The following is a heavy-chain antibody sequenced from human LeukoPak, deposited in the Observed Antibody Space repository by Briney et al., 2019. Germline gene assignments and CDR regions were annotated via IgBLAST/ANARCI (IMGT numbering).Heavy chain of an antibody. J-gene: IGHJ4*02. CDR3: AKGKYYDFWSGYYTLDY. D-gene: IGHD3-3*01. V-gene: IGHV3-23*01. CDR2: ISGSGGST. CDR1: GFTISSYA. Sequence: GSLRLSCAASGFTISSYAMSWVRQAPGKGLEWVSAISGSGGSTYYADSVKGRFTISRDNSKNTLYLQMNSLRAEDTAVYYCAKGKYYDFWSGYYTLDYWGQGTLVTVSS.